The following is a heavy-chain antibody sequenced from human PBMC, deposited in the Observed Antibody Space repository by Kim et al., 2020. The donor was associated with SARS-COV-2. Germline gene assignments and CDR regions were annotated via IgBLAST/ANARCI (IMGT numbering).Heavy chain of an antibody. V-gene: IGHV4-31*03. J-gene: IGHJ6*02. CDR1: GGSISSGGYY. CDR2: INYSGST. CDR3: ARDREYSSSYYYYGMDV. D-gene: IGHD6-13*01. Sequence: SETLSLTCTVSGGSISSGGYYWSWIRQHPGKGLEWIGYINYSGSTYYNPSLKSRVTISVDTSKNQFSLKLSSVTAADTAVYYCARDREYSSSYYYYGMDVWGQGTTVTVSS.